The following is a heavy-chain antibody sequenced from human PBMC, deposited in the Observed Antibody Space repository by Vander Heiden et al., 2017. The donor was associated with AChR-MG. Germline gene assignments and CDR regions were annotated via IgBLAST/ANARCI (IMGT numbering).Heavy chain of an antibody. CDR2: IWYDGSNK. J-gene: IGHJ3*02. CDR1: GFTFSSYG. V-gene: IGHV3-33*01. D-gene: IGHD2-15*01. Sequence: QVQLVESGGGVVQPGRSLRLSCAASGFTFSSYGMHWVRQAPGKGLEWVAVIWYDGSNKYYADSVKGRFTISRDNSKNTLYLQMNSLRAEDTAVYYCARVSGGTQDAFDIWGQGTMVTVSS. CDR3: ARVSGGTQDAFDI.